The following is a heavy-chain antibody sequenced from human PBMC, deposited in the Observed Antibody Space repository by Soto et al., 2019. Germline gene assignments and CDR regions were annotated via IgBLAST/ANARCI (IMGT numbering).Heavy chain of an antibody. CDR2: ISGSGGST. V-gene: IGHV3-23*01. Sequence: LRLSCAASGFTFSSYAMSWVRQAPGKGLEWVSAISGSGGSTYYADSVKGRFTISRDNSKNTLYLQMNSLRAEDTAVYYCARPYYDSSGWVDYWGQGTLVTVSS. J-gene: IGHJ4*02. CDR1: GFTFSSYA. CDR3: ARPYYDSSGWVDY. D-gene: IGHD3-22*01.